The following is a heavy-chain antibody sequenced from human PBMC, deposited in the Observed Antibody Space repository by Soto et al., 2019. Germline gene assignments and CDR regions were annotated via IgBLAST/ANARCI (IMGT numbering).Heavy chain of an antibody. CDR1: GFTFSSYS. V-gene: IGHV3-48*02. CDR2: ISSSSSTI. D-gene: IGHD6-19*01. J-gene: IGHJ4*02. CDR3: ARDPVGGEYSSGWFDY. Sequence: GGSLRLSCAASGFTFSSYSMNWVRQAPGKGLEWVSYISSSSSTIYYADSVKGRFTISRDNAKNSLYLQMNSLRDEDTAVYYCARDPVGGEYSSGWFDYWGQGTLVTVSS.